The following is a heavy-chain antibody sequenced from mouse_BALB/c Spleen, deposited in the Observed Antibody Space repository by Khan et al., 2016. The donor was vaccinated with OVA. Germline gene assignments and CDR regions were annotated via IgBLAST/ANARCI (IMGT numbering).Heavy chain of an antibody. CDR3: ARVGPYNANCGEWCAY. J-gene: IGHJ3*01. Sequence: VQLQESGAELARPGASVKMSCKASGYTFTSYTMPWVKQRPGQGLEGIGYINPSNGYTIYILKFWDKAGLTADKSSSTAYMQLISLTSKDSAVNYCARVGPYNANCGEWCAYSGPGTMDTVSA. CDR2: INPSNGYT. D-gene: IGHD2-10*01. V-gene: IGHV1-4*01. CDR1: GYTFTSYT.